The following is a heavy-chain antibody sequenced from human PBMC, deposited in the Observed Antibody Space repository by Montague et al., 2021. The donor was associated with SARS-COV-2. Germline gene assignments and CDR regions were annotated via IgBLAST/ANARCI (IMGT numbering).Heavy chain of an antibody. CDR3: ARAPCVGDCNSLAIWFDP. D-gene: IGHD2-21*02. CDR1: GYSISSGYF. CDR2: IYHGGYI. V-gene: IGHV4-38-2*02. Sequence: SETLSLTCTVFGYSISSGYFWAWRRQPPGKGLEWIGSIYHGGYIHYNPSLNSRVSISIDTSRNQISLRVTDVAAADTAVYYCARAPCVGDCNSLAIWFDPWGQGTLSASP. J-gene: IGHJ5*02.